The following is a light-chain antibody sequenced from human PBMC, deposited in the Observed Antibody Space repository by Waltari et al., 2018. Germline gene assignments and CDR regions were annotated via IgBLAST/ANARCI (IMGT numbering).Light chain of an antibody. CDR2: GNN. Sequence: QSVLTQTPSVSGAPGQSVTISCTGSSSNIGAGYDVHWYQQLPGTAPKLLIYGNNNRPSGVPVRFSVSRSDTSASLAITGLQTEDEADYYCQSYDNSLSGSRVFGGGTRVTVL. CDR1: SSNIGAGYD. CDR3: QSYDNSLSGSRV. J-gene: IGLJ3*02. V-gene: IGLV1-40*01.